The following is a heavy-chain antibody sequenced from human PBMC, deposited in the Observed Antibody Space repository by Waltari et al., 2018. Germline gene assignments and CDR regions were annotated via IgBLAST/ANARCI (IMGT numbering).Heavy chain of an antibody. J-gene: IGHJ4*02. CDR3: ARGSYYYDSSGRSDFDY. CDR1: GFPFGSYD. Sequence: EVQLVESGGGLVQPGGSLRLSFAASGFPFGSYDMHWVRQATEKGLGWVSAIGTAGDKYYPGSVKGRFTISRENAKNSLYLQMNSLRAGDTAVYYCARGSYYYDSSGRSDFDYWGQGTLVTVSS. CDR2: IGTAGDK. D-gene: IGHD3-22*01. V-gene: IGHV3-13*01.